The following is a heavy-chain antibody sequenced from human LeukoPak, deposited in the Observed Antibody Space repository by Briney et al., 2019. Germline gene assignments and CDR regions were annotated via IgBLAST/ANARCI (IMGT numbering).Heavy chain of an antibody. D-gene: IGHD1-7*01. CDR1: GYTFTAHY. Sequence: ASVRVSCKTSGYTFTAHYLHWVRQAPGQGLQWMGWINPDSGGTNYAQTFQGRVTMSSDTSVDTAYMELTSLTSDDSAVYYCARDLDNRNYDPFDYWGQGTLVTVSS. CDR3: ARDLDNRNYDPFDY. J-gene: IGHJ4*02. V-gene: IGHV1-2*02. CDR2: INPDSGGT.